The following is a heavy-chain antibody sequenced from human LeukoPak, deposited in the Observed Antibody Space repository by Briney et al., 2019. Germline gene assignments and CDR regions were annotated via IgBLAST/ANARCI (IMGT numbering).Heavy chain of an antibody. CDR3: ARKGRGMDV. Sequence: GGSLRLSCAASGFTVSSNYMSWVRQAPGKGLEWVANIKQDGSEKYYVDSVKGRFTISRDNAENSLYLQMNSLRAEDTAVYYCARKGRGMDVWGKGTTVTVSS. CDR1: GFTVSSNY. CDR2: IKQDGSEK. V-gene: IGHV3-7*03. J-gene: IGHJ6*04.